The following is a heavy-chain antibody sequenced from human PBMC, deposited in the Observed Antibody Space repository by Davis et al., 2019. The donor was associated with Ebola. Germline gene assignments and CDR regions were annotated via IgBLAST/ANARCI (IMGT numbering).Heavy chain of an antibody. CDR3: ASTFYKGIVVSPEDGMDV. Sequence: MPSETLSLTCGVYGGSFSGHYWSWVRQPPGKGLEWIGEIKHTGDMKFNPSLKSRVTMSVDTSKNQFSLKLRSVTAADTAVYYCASTFYKGIVVSPEDGMDVWGPGTTVIVPS. CDR2: IKHTGDM. CDR1: GGSFSGHY. J-gene: IGHJ6*02. D-gene: IGHD2-2*01. V-gene: IGHV4-34*01.